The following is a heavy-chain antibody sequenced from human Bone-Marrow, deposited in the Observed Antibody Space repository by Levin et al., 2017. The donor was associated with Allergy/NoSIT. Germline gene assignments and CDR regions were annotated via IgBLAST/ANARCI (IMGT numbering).Heavy chain of an antibody. CDR1: GFIFSDHY. V-gene: IGHV3-72*01. Sequence: GGSLRLSCATSGFIFSDHYMDWVRQAPGKGLEWVARTRNKPKSYSTEYAASVKGRFTISRDDSKNSLYLQMNSLNTEDTAVYYCARAGGLGSYYNGGYYYGMDVWGQGTAVTVSS. D-gene: IGHD3-10*01. CDR3: ARAGGLGSYYNGGYYYGMDV. CDR2: TRNKPKSYST. J-gene: IGHJ6*02.